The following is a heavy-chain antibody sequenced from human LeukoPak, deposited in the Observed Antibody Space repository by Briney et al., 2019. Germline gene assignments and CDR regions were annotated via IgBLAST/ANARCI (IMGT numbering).Heavy chain of an antibody. J-gene: IGHJ4*02. CDR3: AKGPRITMIVVVHYYFDY. CDR1: GFTFSSYG. CDR2: IRYDGSNK. Sequence: GGSLRLSCAASGFTFSSYGMHWVRQAPGKGLEWVTFIRYDGSNKYYADSVKGRFTISRDNSKNTLYLQMNSLRAEDTAVYYCAKGPRITMIVVVHYYFDYWGQGILVTVSS. V-gene: IGHV3-30*02. D-gene: IGHD3-22*01.